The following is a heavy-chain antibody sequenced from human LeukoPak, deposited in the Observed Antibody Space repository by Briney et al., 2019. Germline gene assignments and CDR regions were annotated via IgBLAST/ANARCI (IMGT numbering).Heavy chain of an antibody. D-gene: IGHD1-7*01. J-gene: IGHJ4*02. CDR2: ISGSADST. CDR3: AKDRARGGTTDFDY. CDR1: GFTFSTYA. V-gene: IGHV3-23*01. Sequence: GRSLRLSCAASGFTFSTYAKSWVRQAPGKGLEWVSAISGSADSTYYADSVKGQFAISRDNSKNTLYLQMNSLRAEDTAVYFCAKDRARGGTTDFDYWGQGTLVTVSS.